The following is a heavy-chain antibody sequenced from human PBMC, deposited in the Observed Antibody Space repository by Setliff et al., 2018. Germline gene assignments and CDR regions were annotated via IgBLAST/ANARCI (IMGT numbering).Heavy chain of an antibody. CDR2: ISCSSTII. Sequence: GGSLRLSCAASGFSISDSYMSWIRQAPGKGLEWISYISCSSTIIHYADSVRGRFTVSRDNAKNLLYLQMSSLRAEDTAVYYCARGSSSGYYFDYWGQGTLVTVSS. CDR3: ARGSSSGYYFDY. D-gene: IGHD6-6*01. CDR1: GFSISDSY. J-gene: IGHJ4*02. V-gene: IGHV3-11*04.